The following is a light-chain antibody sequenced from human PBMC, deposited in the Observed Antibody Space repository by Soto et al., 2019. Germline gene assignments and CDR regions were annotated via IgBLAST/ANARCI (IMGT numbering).Light chain of an antibody. J-gene: IGKJ5*01. V-gene: IGKV1D-8*03. CDR1: QGISSY. Sequence: VICMTQTPPLLSASTGDRVPISRRMTQGISSYLAWYQQKPGKAPKLLIYAASSLQSGVPSRFSGSGSGTDFTLTISSLQPEDVETYYCQQSYSNPITFGQGTRVEIK. CDR2: AAS. CDR3: QQSYSNPIT.